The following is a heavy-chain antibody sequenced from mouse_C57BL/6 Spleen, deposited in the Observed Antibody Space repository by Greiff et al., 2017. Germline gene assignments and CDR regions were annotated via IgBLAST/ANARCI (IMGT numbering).Heavy chain of an antibody. CDR1: GFTFSSYG. CDR2: ISSGGSYT. Sequence: DVKLVESGGDLVKPGGSLKLSCAASGFTFSSYGMSWVRQTPDKRLEWVATISSGGSYTYYPDSVKGRFTISRDNAKNTLYLQMSSLKSEDTAMYYCARPQDRSGYVGDAMDYWGQGTSVTVSS. J-gene: IGHJ4*01. CDR3: ARPQDRSGYVGDAMDY. V-gene: IGHV5-6*02. D-gene: IGHD3-2*02.